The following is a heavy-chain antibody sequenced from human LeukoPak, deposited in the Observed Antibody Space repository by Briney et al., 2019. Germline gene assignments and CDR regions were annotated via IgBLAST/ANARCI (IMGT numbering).Heavy chain of an antibody. Sequence: ASVKVSFKASGYTFTSYYMHWVRQAPGQGLEWMGIINPSGGSTSYAQKFQGRVTMTRDTSTSTVYMELSSLRSEDTAVYYCARSRPHCSGGSCYSGVRSEFDYWGQGTLVTVSS. CDR2: INPSGGST. V-gene: IGHV1-46*01. CDR3: ARSRPHCSGGSCYSGVRSEFDY. CDR1: GYTFTSYY. J-gene: IGHJ4*02. D-gene: IGHD2-15*01.